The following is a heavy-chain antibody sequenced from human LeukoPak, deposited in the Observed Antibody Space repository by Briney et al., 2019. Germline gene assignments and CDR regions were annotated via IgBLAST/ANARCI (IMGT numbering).Heavy chain of an antibody. CDR1: GYSFTSYW. CDR2: IYPGDSDT. D-gene: IGHD3-10*01. Sequence: GESLKIPCKGSGYSFTSYWIGWVRQMPGKGLEWMGIIYPGDSDTRYSPSFQGQVTTSADKSISTVYLQWSSLKASDTALYYCARRRGYYGSGTDYYFDYWGQGTLVTVSS. J-gene: IGHJ4*02. V-gene: IGHV5-51*01. CDR3: ARRRGYYGSGTDYYFDY.